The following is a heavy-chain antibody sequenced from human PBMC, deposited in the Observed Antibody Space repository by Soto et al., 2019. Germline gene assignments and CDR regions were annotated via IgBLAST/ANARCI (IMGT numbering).Heavy chain of an antibody. V-gene: IGHV4-39*01. D-gene: IGHD3-22*01. J-gene: IGHJ4*02. CDR1: GGSISSSSYY. Sequence: QLQLQESGPGLVKPSETLSLTCTVSGGSISSSSYYWGWIRQPPGKGLEWIGSIYYSGSTYYNPSLKSRVTISVDTSKNQCSLKLSSVTAADTAVYYCAGFRITMIVVVRDYWGQGTLVTVSS. CDR3: AGFRITMIVVVRDY. CDR2: IYYSGST.